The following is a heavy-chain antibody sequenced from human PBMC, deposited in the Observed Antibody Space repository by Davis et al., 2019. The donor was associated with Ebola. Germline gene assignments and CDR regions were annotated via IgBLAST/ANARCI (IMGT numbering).Heavy chain of an antibody. Sequence: PGGSLRLSCAASGFTFSNSWMSWVRQSPGKGLEWVANIKSDGSHIYYVDSVKGRFTISRDNAKNSLYLQMNSLRAEDTGVYYCARDRGILRLVGDYYFDNWGQGTLVTVSS. CDR2: IKSDGSHI. J-gene: IGHJ4*02. CDR3: ARDRGILRLVGDYYFDN. D-gene: IGHD3-10*01. V-gene: IGHV3-7*01. CDR1: GFTFSNSW.